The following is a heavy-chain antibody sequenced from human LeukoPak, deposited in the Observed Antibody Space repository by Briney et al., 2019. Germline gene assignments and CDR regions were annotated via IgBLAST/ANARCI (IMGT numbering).Heavy chain of an antibody. D-gene: IGHD3-10*01. CDR1: AYTSTSYY. J-gene: IGHJ6*03. CDR2: INPSGGST. V-gene: IGHV1-46*01. Sequence: ASVKVSCKASAYTSTSYYIHWVRQAPGQGLEWMGLINPSGGSTNYAQKFQGRVTMTRDTSTSTVYMELSSLRSEDTAVYYCARGPRITMIRGGQWYYYMDVWGKGTTVTISS. CDR3: ARGPRITMIRGGQWYYYMDV.